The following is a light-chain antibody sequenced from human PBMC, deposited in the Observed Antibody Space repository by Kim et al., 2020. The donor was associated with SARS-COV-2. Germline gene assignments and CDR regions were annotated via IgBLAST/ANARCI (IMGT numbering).Light chain of an antibody. J-gene: IGLJ3*02. CDR2: LNSDGSH. CDR1: SGHSSYA. V-gene: IGLV4-69*01. CDR3: QTWGTGKGV. Sequence: QLVLTQSPSASDSLGASVKLTCTLSSGHSSYAIAWHQQQPEKGPRYLMKLNSDGSHSKGDGIPDRFSGSSSGAERYLTISSLQSEDEADYYCQTWGTGKGVFGGGTQLTVL.